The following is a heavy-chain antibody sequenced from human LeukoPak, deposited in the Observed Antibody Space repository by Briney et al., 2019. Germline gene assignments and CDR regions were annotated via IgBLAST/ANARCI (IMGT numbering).Heavy chain of an antibody. V-gene: IGHV3-74*01. D-gene: IGHD5-24*01. CDR2: INKGGSTT. Sequence: GGSLRLSCAASGFTFSSYWMHWVRQAPGKGLVWVSAINKGGSTTADADSVKGRFTISRDNAKKTLYLQMNSLRAEDTAVYYCARRAPTRYFDYWGQGTLVTVSS. CDR3: ARRAPTRYFDY. CDR1: GFTFSSYW. J-gene: IGHJ4*02.